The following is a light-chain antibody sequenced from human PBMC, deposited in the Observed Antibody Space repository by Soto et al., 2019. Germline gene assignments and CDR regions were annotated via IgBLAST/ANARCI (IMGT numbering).Light chain of an antibody. CDR3: VLYMGSGIWV. CDR1: SGSVSTRYY. J-gene: IGLJ3*02. Sequence: QTVVTQEPSFSVSPGGTVTLTCGVSSGSVSTRYYPNWYQQTPGQAPRTLIYSTSTRSSGVPDRFSGSIVGNKAALTISGAQADDESDYYCVLYMGSGIWVFGGGTQLTVL. CDR2: STS. V-gene: IGLV8-61*01.